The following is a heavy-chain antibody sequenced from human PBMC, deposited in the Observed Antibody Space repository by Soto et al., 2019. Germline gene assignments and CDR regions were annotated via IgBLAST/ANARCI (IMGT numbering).Heavy chain of an antibody. V-gene: IGHV3-7*02. D-gene: IGHD6-19*01. Sequence: LRLSCAASGFTFSSYWMSWVRQAPGKGLEWVANIKQDGSEKYYVDSVKGRFTISRDNAKNTLFLQMNSLRAEDTALYYCAALRDVGWALDAFDIRGQGTMVTVSS. CDR3: AALRDVGWALDAFDI. CDR1: GFTFSSYW. J-gene: IGHJ3*02. CDR2: IKQDGSEK.